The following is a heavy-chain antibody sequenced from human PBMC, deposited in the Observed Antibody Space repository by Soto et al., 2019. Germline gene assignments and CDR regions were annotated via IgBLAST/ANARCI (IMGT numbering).Heavy chain of an antibody. CDR2: IYWDDDK. V-gene: IGHV2-5*02. CDR1: GFSFSTSAVG. Sequence: QITLTESGPPLAKPTQTLTLTCTFSGFSFSTSAVGVGWIRQPPGKALEWLALIYWDDDKRYSPFLKSRLTLTKDPSTNQVVLTITNMDPVDTGTYYCAHLYWAGSGTRYYFDSWGQGTLVTVSS. J-gene: IGHJ4*02. CDR3: AHLYWAGSGTRYYFDS. D-gene: IGHD6-13*01.